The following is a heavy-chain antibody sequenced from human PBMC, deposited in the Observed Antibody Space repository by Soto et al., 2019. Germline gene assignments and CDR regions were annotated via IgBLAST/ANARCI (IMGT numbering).Heavy chain of an antibody. CDR1: GGSISSGGYY. V-gene: IGHV4-31*03. CDR2: IYYSGST. Sequence: SETLSLTCTVSGGSISSGGYYWSCIRQHPGKGLEWIGYIYYSGSTYYNPSLKSRVTISVDTSKNQFSLKLSSVTAADTAVYYCARETTYGAAAGTPFFDYWGQGTLVTVSS. J-gene: IGHJ4*02. CDR3: ARETTYGAAAGTPFFDY. D-gene: IGHD6-13*01.